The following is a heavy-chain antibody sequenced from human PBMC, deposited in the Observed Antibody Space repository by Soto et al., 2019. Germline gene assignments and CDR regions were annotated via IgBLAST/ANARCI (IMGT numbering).Heavy chain of an antibody. J-gene: IGHJ4*02. CDR1: SGSITSSNW. D-gene: IGHD5-12*01. CDR2: VSHSGST. V-gene: IGHV4-4*02. Sequence: QVQLQESGPGLVKPSGTLSLTCAVSSGSITSSNWWSWVRQPPGKGLEWIGEVSHSGSTNYIPSLKSRVTISVDKSSNQFSLRLSTVTAADTAVYYCARKRYGGYDFDYWGQGTLVTVSS. CDR3: ARKRYGGYDFDY.